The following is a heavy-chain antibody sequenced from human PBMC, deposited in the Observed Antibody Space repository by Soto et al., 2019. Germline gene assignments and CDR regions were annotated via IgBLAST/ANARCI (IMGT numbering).Heavy chain of an antibody. D-gene: IGHD1-26*01. J-gene: IGHJ6*02. CDR3: ARHGGVGLQSWGSDDYYYGMDV. CDR1: GSSITSYW. Sequence: ESLKISWKGSGSSITSYWLGWVRQMPGKGLASLGIIYPGDSDTRYSPSFKGQVNISADKSISTAYLQWSSLKASDTAMYYGARHGGVGLQSWGSDDYYYGMDVWGQGTTVTVSS. CDR2: IYPGDSDT. V-gene: IGHV5-51*01.